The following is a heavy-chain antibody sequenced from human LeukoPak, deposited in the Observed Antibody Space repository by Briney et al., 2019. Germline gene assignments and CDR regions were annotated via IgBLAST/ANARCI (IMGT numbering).Heavy chain of an antibody. Sequence: GGSLRLSCAAPGFTFSSYSMNWVRQAPGKGLGWVSYISSSSSTIYYADSVKGRFTISRDNAKNSLYLQMNSLRAEDTAVYYCARDLTTPFDYWGQGTLVTVSS. J-gene: IGHJ4*02. CDR3: ARDLTTPFDY. CDR2: ISSSSSTI. D-gene: IGHD4-17*01. CDR1: GFTFSSYS. V-gene: IGHV3-48*01.